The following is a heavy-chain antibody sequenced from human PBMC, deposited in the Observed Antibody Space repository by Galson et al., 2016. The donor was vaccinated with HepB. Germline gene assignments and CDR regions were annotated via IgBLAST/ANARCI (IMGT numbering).Heavy chain of an antibody. CDR3: AKGAPTYYFDS. V-gene: IGHV3-23*01. Sequence: LRLSCAASGFTFNNYAMSWVRQAPGKGLEWVSHISGSGSSTYYADSVKDRFTISRDNSKNTLYRQMSYLRAEGTALYYCAKGAPTYYFDSWGQGTLVTVSS. CDR1: GFTFNNYA. CDR2: ISGSGSST. J-gene: IGHJ4*02.